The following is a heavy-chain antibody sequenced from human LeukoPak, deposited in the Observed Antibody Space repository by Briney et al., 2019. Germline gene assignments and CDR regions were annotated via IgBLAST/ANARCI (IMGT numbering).Heavy chain of an antibody. Sequence: SETLSLTCTVSGGSISSYYWTWLRQPAGKGLEWIGRIYSSGSTNYNPSLTSRGPMSVDTSKNQSSLMFSSVPPAATAVDYFSRDPYNWKYRDPYYYYMDVWGGGATATVS. CDR1: GGSISSYY. D-gene: IGHD1-7*01. CDR2: IYSSGST. J-gene: IGHJ6*03. CDR3: SRDPYNWKYRDPYYYYMDV. V-gene: IGHV4-4*07.